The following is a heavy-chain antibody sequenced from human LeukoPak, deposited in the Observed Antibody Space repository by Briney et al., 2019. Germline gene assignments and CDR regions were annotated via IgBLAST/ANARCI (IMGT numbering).Heavy chain of an antibody. CDR2: INPSGGST. V-gene: IGHV1-46*01. D-gene: IGHD5-18*01. CDR1: GYTFTNHY. CDR3: ARESSGYTYGDFDY. Sequence: GASVKVSCKASGYTFTNHYIHWVRQGPGQGLEWMGIINPSGGSTGYAQKFQGRVTATRDTSTSTVYMELSSLRSEDTAVYYCARESSGYTYGDFDYWGQGTLVTVSS. J-gene: IGHJ4*02.